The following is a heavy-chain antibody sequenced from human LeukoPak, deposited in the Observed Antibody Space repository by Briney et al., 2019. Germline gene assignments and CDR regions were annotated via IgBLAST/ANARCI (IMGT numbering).Heavy chain of an antibody. CDR3: TRDLAMGALDS. V-gene: IGHV3-33*01. D-gene: IGHD3-16*01. CDR2: IAYDGSKK. J-gene: IGHJ5*01. Sequence: GRSLRLSCVGSGFTFNNYGINWVRQAPGKGLEWVTGIAYDGSKKFYADSVKGRFAISRDDSKNTVYVEMSGLRAEDTALYHYTRDLAMGALDSWGQGSPVTVSS. CDR1: GFTFNNYG.